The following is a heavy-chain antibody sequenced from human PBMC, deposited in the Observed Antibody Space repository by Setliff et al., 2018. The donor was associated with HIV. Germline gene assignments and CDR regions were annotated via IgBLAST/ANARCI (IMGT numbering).Heavy chain of an antibody. J-gene: IGHJ4*02. V-gene: IGHV1-69*04. CDR2: ILPIFNKV. CDR1: GGSFSSYA. CDR3: ATYHYYDSSAYFIDLYYLDY. Sequence: GASVKVSCKASGGSFSSYALHWVRQAPGQGLEWMGNILPIFNKVNYAQKFRGRVTITADKSTSTAYMELSSLTSDDAAVYFCATYHYYDSSAYFIDLYYLDYWGQGTLVTVSS. D-gene: IGHD3-22*01.